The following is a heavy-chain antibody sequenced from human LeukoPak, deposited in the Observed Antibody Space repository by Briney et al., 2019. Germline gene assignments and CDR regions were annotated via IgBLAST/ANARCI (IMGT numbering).Heavy chain of an antibody. CDR3: ARDVGARLPGY. V-gene: IGHV4-4*02. D-gene: IGHD6-6*01. Sequence: SETLSLTCAVSGGSIFTSNWWSWVRQPPGKGLEWIGEMYHSGNINYNPSLKSRVSMSIDTSKNEFSLKLTSVTAADTAVYYCARDVGARLPGYWGQGTQVTVSS. CDR2: MYHSGNI. CDR1: GGSIFTSNW. J-gene: IGHJ1*01.